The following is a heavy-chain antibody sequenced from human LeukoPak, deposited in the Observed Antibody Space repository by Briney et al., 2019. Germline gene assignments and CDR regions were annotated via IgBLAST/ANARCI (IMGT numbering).Heavy chain of an antibody. D-gene: IGHD3-22*01. Sequence: GASVKVSCKASGGTFSSYAISWVRQAPGQGLEWMGGIIPIFGTANYAQKFQGRVTITADESTSTAYMELSSLRSEDTAVYYCAGSPYYYDSSGYYIVVVYWGQGTLVTVS. CDR3: AGSPYYYDSSGYYIVVVY. CDR1: GGTFSSYA. J-gene: IGHJ4*02. CDR2: IIPIFGTA. V-gene: IGHV1-69*01.